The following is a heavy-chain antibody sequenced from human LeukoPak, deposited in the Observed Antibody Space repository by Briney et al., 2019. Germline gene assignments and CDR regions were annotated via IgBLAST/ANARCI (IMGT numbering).Heavy chain of an antibody. CDR2: ISAYNGNT. Sequence: GASVKVSCKASGYTFSSYGISWVRQAPGQGLQWMGWISAYNGNTNYAQMVQGRVTMTTDTSTSTAYMEVRSLRSDDTAMYYCARDDGDIVIIPAAISVPWGQGTLVTVSS. CDR1: GYTFSSYG. CDR3: ARDDGDIVIIPAAISVP. V-gene: IGHV1-18*01. J-gene: IGHJ5*02. D-gene: IGHD2-2*01.